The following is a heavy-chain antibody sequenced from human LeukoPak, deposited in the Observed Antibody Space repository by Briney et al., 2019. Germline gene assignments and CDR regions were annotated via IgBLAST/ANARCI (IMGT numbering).Heavy chain of an antibody. CDR3: ARGVGIFGVDYYYYMDV. V-gene: IGHV3-21*01. CDR1: GFTFSSYS. CDR2: ISSSSSYI. J-gene: IGHJ6*03. Sequence: PGGSLRLSCAASGFTFSSYSMNWVHQPPGKGLEWVSSISSSSSYIYYADSVKGRFTISRDNAKNSLYLQMNSLRAEDTAVYYCARGVGIFGVDYYYYMDVWGKGTTVTVSS. D-gene: IGHD3-3*01.